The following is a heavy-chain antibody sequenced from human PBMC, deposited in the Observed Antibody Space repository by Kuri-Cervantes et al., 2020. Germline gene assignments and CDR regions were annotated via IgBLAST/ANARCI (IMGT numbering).Heavy chain of an antibody. Sequence: ASVKVSCKASGYTFTSYGISWVRQAPGQGLEWMGWISAYNGNTNYAQKLQGRVTMTTDTSTSTAYMELSSLRSEDTAVYYCAALNRDSSSGMDVWGQGTTVTVSS. CDR3: AALNRDSSSGMDV. J-gene: IGHJ6*02. V-gene: IGHV1-18*01. CDR1: GYTFTSYG. CDR2: ISAYNGNT. D-gene: IGHD6-19*01.